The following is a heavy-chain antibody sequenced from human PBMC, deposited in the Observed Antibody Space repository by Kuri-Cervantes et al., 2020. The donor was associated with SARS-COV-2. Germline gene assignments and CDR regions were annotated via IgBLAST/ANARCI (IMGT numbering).Heavy chain of an antibody. Sequence: GESLKISCVASGFNFSNYGMHWVRQAPGKGLEWVPAIWYDGSNKHYRDSVKGRFTISRDNAKNSLYLQMNSLRAEDTAVYYCAELGMGPVDYWGQGTLVTVSS. V-gene: IGHV3-33*06. CDR1: GFNFSNYG. D-gene: IGHD7-27*01. CDR3: AELGMGPVDY. J-gene: IGHJ4*02. CDR2: IWYDGSNK.